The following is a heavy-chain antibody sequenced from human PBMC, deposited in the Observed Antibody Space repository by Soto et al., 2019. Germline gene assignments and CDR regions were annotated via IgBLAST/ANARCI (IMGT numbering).Heavy chain of an antibody. CDR2: INSDGSST. V-gene: IGHV3-74*01. J-gene: IGHJ4*02. CDR1: GYTYSSYW. Sequence: EVQLVESGGGLVQPGGSLRLSCGASGYTYSSYWMHWVRQAPGQGLVWVSRINSDGSSTSYADSVKGRFTISRDNAKSTLYLQMNRLRAEDTAVYYCARDWSYGSGSWSSYYFDYWGQGTLVSVSS. D-gene: IGHD3-10*01. CDR3: ARDWSYGSGSWSSYYFDY.